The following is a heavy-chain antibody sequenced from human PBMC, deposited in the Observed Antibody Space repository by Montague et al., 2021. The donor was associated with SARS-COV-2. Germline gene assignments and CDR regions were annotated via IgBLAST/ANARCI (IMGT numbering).Heavy chain of an antibody. CDR1: GYIFSSYS. CDR2: ISTYDYKT. Sequence: SVKVSCKASGYIFSSYSISWVRQAPGQGLEWMGWISTYDYKTNYAQMVQGRVTVTTDTSTSTVYMELRSLRSDDTAVYYCARDWYCRGGRCHNTFDIWGQGTLVTVFS. V-gene: IGHV1-18*01. D-gene: IGHD2-15*01. CDR3: ARDWYCRGGRCHNTFDI. J-gene: IGHJ3*02.